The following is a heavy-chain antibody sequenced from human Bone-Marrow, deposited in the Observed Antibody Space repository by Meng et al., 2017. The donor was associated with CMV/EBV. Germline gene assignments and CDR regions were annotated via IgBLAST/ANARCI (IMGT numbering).Heavy chain of an antibody. CDR1: GGTFSSYT. CDR3: ARETRRRFWRGQTGNGMDV. J-gene: IGHJ6*02. V-gene: IGHV1-69*04. D-gene: IGHD3-3*01. CDR2: IIPILGIA. Sequence: SVKVSCKASGGTFSSYTISWVRQAPGQGLEWTGRIIPILGIANYAQKFQGRLTIVADKATSTAYMELSGLSSEDTAVYYCARETRRRFWRGQTGNGMDVWGQGTAVPVSS.